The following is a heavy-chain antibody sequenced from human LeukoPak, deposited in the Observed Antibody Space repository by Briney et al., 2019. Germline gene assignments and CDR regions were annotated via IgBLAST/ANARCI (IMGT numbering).Heavy chain of an antibody. D-gene: IGHD4-17*01. CDR1: GFTFSNYA. V-gene: IGHV3-23*01. CDR3: AKDGDDYGDYSDAFDI. Sequence: GGSLRLSCAASGFTFSNYAMSWVRQAPGTGLEWVSSISGSGTSTYYADSVKGRFTISRDNSKNTLYLQMNSLRAEDTAVYYCAKDGDDYGDYSDAFDIWGQGTMVTVSS. J-gene: IGHJ3*02. CDR2: ISGSGTST.